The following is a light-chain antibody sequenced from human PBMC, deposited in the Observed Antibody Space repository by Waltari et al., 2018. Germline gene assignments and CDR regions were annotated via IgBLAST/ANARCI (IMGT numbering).Light chain of an antibody. CDR3: QQRSNWWT. V-gene: IGKV3-11*01. J-gene: IGKJ1*01. CDR2: DAS. CDR1: RSVGTY. Sequence: ETVLTQSPATLSLSPGERATLSCRASRSVGTYLDWYQHRPGQAPRLLIDDASERAPGIPARFSGSGSGTDFTLTITSLDPEDFAVYYCQQRSNWWTFGQGTKVEIK.